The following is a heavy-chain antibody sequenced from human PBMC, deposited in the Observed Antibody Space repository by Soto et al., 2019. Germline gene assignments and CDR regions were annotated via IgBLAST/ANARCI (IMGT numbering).Heavy chain of an antibody. CDR2: INPSGGST. V-gene: IGHV1-46*03. CDR1: GSTFPSYY. Sequence: ASVKVSCKASGSTFPSYYMHWVRQAPGQGLEWMGIINPSGGSTSYAQKFQGRVTMTRDTSTSTVYMELSSLRSEDTAVYYCARGYGVMLFDYWGQGTLVTVSS. D-gene: IGHD4-17*01. CDR3: ARGYGVMLFDY. J-gene: IGHJ4*02.